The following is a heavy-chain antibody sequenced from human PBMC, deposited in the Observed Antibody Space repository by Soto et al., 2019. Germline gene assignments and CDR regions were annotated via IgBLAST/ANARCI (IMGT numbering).Heavy chain of an antibody. CDR2: IRSKGYGGTI. CDR3: TRDGPGCRGGRCYAA. Sequence: PRGSLRLSCTASGFTFGDYMMSWVRQAPGKGLEWVGFIRSKGYGGTIQYAASVQGRFTISGDDSKSIAYLQMNSLKTEDTAVYYCTRDGPGCRGGRCYAAWGQGT. CDR1: GFTFGDYM. J-gene: IGHJ5*02. D-gene: IGHD2-15*01. V-gene: IGHV3-49*04.